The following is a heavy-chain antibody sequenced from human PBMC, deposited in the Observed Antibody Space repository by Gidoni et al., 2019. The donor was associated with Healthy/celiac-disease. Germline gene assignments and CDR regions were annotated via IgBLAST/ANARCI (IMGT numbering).Heavy chain of an antibody. Sequence: QVQLVQSGAEVKKPGSSVKVSCKASGGTFSSYAISLGRQAPGQGLEWMGGIIPIFGTANYAQKFQGRVTITADKSTSTAYMELSSLRSEDTAVYYCARGPSSGWYSPANYYYYYMDVWGKGTTVTVSS. D-gene: IGHD6-19*01. CDR3: ARGPSSGWYSPANYYYYYMDV. V-gene: IGHV1-69*06. J-gene: IGHJ6*03. CDR2: IIPIFGTA. CDR1: GGTFSSYA.